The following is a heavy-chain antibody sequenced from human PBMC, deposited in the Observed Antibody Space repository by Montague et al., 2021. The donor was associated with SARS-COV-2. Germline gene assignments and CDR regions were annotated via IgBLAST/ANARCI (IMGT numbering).Heavy chain of an antibody. CDR2: IYSGENK. CDR1: GFSVSSSY. Sequence: SLRLSLSASGFSVSSSYMNWVRQAPGKGLEWVSVIYSGENKYYADSVKGRFTISRDSSTNTLFLQMYSLRAEDTAVYYCAREKPEYYDGPGVFDIWGQGTMVTVSP. D-gene: IGHD3-22*01. J-gene: IGHJ3*02. CDR3: AREKPEYYDGPGVFDI. V-gene: IGHV3-53*01.